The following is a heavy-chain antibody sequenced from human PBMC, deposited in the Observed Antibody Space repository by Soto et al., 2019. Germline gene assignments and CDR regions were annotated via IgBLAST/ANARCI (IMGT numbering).Heavy chain of an antibody. CDR1: GFTFSSYA. CDR2: ISDSGTST. D-gene: IGHD2-15*01. J-gene: IGHJ3*02. V-gene: IGHV3-23*01. CDR3: AKAKTPHNAFDI. Sequence: EVQVLESGGGLEQPGGSLRLSCAASGFTFSSYAMSWVRLAPGKGPEWVSGISDSGTSTSYRDSVKGRFTISRDNSKNTVYLQMTILRAEDTALYYCAKAKTPHNAFDIWGQGTMVTVSS.